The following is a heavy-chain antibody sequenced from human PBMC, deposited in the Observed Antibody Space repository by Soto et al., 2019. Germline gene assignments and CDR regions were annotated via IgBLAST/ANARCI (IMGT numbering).Heavy chain of an antibody. CDR3: AIVDPGAEAWFGP. CDR2: ISLYSDGT. CDR1: GYTFSNYG. V-gene: IGHV1-18*01. Sequence: ASVKVSCKTSGYTFSNYGITWVRQAPGQPLEWLGWISLYSDGTSYAQKFRGRVSMTTDTSTTTAYMELRSLRSDDTAVYYCAIVDPGAEAWFGPWGQGTLVTVSS. J-gene: IGHJ5*02.